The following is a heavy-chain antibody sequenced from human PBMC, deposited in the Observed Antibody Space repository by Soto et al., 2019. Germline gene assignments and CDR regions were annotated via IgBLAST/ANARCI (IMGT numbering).Heavy chain of an antibody. CDR1: GYTFTSYD. J-gene: IGHJ5*02. V-gene: IGHV1-8*01. CDR3: ARPLGYFSGGSCYSFWFDP. CDR2: MNPNSGNT. D-gene: IGHD2-15*01. Sequence: QVQLVQSGAEVKKPGASVKVSCKASGYTFTSYDINWVRQATGQGLEWMGWMNPNSGNTGYAQKFQGRVTMTRNTSISTAYMELSSLRSEDTAVYYCARPLGYFSGGSCYSFWFDPWGQGTLVPVSS.